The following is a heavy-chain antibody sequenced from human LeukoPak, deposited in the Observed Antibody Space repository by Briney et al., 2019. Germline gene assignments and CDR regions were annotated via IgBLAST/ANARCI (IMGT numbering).Heavy chain of an antibody. CDR1: GFTFSSYT. CDR2: ISGSGGST. CDR3: AKDAVRSSWYRFDY. D-gene: IGHD6-13*01. Sequence: GGSLRLSCAASGFTFSSYTMSWVRQAPGKGLEWVSAISGSGGSTYYADSVKGRFTISRDNSKNTMYLQMNSLRADDTAVYYCAKDAVRSSWYRFDYWGQGTLVTVSS. J-gene: IGHJ4*02. V-gene: IGHV3-23*01.